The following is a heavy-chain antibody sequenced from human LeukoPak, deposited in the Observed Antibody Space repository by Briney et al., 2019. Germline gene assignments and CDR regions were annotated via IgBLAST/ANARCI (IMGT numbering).Heavy chain of an antibody. CDR1: GYSFTSYW. D-gene: IGHD6-13*01. CDR2: IYPGDSDT. J-gene: IGHJ3*02. V-gene: IGHV5-51*01. Sequence: GESLKISCKGSGYSFTSYWIGWVRQMPGKGLEWMGIIYPGDSDTRYSPSFQGQVTISADKSISTAYLQWSSLKASDTAMYYCARHGARPAAGTGDAFDIWGQGTMVTVSS. CDR3: ARHGARPAAGTGDAFDI.